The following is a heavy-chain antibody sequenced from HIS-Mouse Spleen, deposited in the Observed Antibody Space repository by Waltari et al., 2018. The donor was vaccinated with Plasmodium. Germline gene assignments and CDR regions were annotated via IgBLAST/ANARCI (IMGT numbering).Heavy chain of an antibody. D-gene: IGHD1-26*01. CDR2: IYYSGST. V-gene: IGHV4-39*01. J-gene: IGHJ4*02. CDR1: GGSLSSSSYY. CDR3: ARRGGSYYYFDY. Sequence: QLQLQESGPGLVKPSETLSLTCTVSGGSLSSSSYYWGWIRKPPGKGLEWIGSIYYSGSTYYNPSLKSRVTISVDTSKNQFSLKLSSVTAADTAVYYCARRGGSYYYFDYWGQGTLVTVSS.